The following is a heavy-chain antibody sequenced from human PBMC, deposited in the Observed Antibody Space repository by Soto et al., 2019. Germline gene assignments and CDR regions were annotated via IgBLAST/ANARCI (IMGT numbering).Heavy chain of an antibody. CDR2: IYYSGST. CDR3: ARNLPPMRDAFDI. V-gene: IGHV4-31*03. J-gene: IGHJ3*02. CDR1: GGSISSGGYY. Sequence: PSETLSLTCTVSGGSISSGGYYWSWIRQHPGKGLEWIGYIYYSGSTYYNPSLKSRVTISVDTSKNQFSLKLSSVTAADTAVYYCARNLPPMRDAFDIWGQGTMVTVSS. D-gene: IGHD3-22*01.